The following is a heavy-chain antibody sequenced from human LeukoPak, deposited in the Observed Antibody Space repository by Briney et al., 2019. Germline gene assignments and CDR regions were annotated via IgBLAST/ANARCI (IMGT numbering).Heavy chain of an antibody. V-gene: IGHV3-23*01. CDR2: ISGSGVGT. Sequence: GGSLRLSCAASGFTFSNFAMSWVRQAPGKGLEWVSVISGSGVGTYYADSVKGRFIISRDNPKNTLDLQMNSLRAEDTAVYYCAKDDVRDGYNFFDYWGQGTLVTVSS. CDR1: GFTFSNFA. J-gene: IGHJ4*02. CDR3: AKDDVRDGYNFFDY. D-gene: IGHD5-24*01.